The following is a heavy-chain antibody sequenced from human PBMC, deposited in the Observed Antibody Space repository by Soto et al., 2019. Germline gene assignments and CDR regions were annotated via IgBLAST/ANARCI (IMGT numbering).Heavy chain of an antibody. CDR2: IVVGSGNT. CDR3: AADHREYYYDILTGYFN. J-gene: IGHJ4*02. V-gene: IGHV1-58*01. CDR1: GFTFTSSS. Sequence: SVKVSCKASGFTFTSSSVQWVRQARGQRLEWIGWIVVGSGNTNYAQKFQERVTITRDMSTSTAYMELSSLRSEDTAVYYCAADHREYYYDILTGYFNWGQGTLVTVSS. D-gene: IGHD3-9*01.